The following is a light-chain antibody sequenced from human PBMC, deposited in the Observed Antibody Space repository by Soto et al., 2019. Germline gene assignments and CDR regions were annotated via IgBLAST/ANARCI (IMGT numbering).Light chain of an antibody. CDR3: QHYNSYSEA. V-gene: IGKV1D-16*01. CDR2: AAS. Sequence: DIPMTQSPFSLSATVGDKVTITCRASQGISSWLAWYQQKPGKAPKLLIYAASSLQSGVPSRFSGSGSGTEFTLTISSLQPDDFATYYCQHYNSYSEAFGQGTKVDIK. CDR1: QGISSW. J-gene: IGKJ1*01.